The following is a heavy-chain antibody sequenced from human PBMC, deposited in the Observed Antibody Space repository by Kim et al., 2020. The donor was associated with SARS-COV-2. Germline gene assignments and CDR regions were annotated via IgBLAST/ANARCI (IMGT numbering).Heavy chain of an antibody. J-gene: IGHJ6*03. CDR3: ARHASARSSRYSGYLSPYYMDV. D-gene: IGHD6-13*01. CDR2: IYYSGST. CDR1: GGSISSSSYY. V-gene: IGHV4-39*01. Sequence: SETLSLTCTVSGGSISSSSYYWGWIRQPPGKGLEWIGSIYYSGSTYYNPSLKSRVTISVDTSKNQFSLKLSSVTAADTAVYYCARHASARSSRYSGYLSPYYMDVWGKGTTVTVSS.